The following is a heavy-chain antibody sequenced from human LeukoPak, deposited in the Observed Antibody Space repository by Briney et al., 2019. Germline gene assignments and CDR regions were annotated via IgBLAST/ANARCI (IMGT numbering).Heavy chain of an antibody. V-gene: IGHV1-8*01. Sequence: GASVKVSCKASGYTFTSYDINWVRQATGQGLEWMGWMNPNSGNTGYAQKFQGRVTMTRNTSISTAYMELSSLRSEDTAVYYCARGGVVVVVAATWFDPWGQGTLVTVSS. D-gene: IGHD2-15*01. J-gene: IGHJ5*02. CDR1: GYTFTSYD. CDR2: MNPNSGNT. CDR3: ARGGVVVVVAATWFDP.